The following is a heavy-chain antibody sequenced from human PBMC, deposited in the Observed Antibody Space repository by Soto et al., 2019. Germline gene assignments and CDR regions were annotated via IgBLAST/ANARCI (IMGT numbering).Heavy chain of an antibody. J-gene: IGHJ4*02. V-gene: IGHV3-21*01. CDR1: GFHFRGYS. CDR2: LSTSTSYI. Sequence: GGSLRLSCGGSGFHFRGYSMNWVRQAPGRGLEWVASLSTSTSYIYYADSVKGRFTISRDNAKNSLYLQMNSLRAEDTAVYYCARSATARSHYFDYWGQGTLVTVSS. CDR3: ARSATARSHYFDY.